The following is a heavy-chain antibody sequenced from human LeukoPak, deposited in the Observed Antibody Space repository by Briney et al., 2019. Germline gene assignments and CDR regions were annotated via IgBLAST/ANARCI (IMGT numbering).Heavy chain of an antibody. CDR3: ARDGTYYYDSSGDT. CDR1: GFTVSSDY. J-gene: IGHJ5*02. CDR2: IYSGGST. V-gene: IGHV3-53*01. D-gene: IGHD3-22*01. Sequence: GGSLRFSCAASGFTVSSDYMSCVRQAPGKGLEWVSLIYSGGSTYYADSVRGRFTISRDNSKNTLYLQMNSLRAEDTAVYYCARDGTYYYDSSGDTWGQGTLVTVSS.